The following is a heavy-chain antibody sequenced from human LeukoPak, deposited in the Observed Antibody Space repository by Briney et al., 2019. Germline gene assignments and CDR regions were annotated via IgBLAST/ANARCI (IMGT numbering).Heavy chain of an antibody. CDR3: ARERGNIVATIFDY. D-gene: IGHD5-12*01. CDR1: GGTFSSYA. Sequence: SVKVSCKASGGTFSSYAISWVRQAPGQGLEWMGGIIPIFGTANYAQKFQGRVTITADKSTSTAYMELSSLRSEDTAVYYCARERGNIVATIFDYWGQGTLVTVSS. V-gene: IGHV1-69*06. J-gene: IGHJ4*02. CDR2: IIPIFGTA.